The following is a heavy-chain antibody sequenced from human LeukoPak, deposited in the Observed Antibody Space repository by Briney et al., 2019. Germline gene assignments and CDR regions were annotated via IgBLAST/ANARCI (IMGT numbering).Heavy chain of an antibody. CDR3: AREGTVRWFDP. D-gene: IGHD1-14*01. CDR1: GGSISSSNW. V-gene: IGHV4-4*02. J-gene: IGHJ5*02. Sequence: PSGTLSLTCAVSGGSISSSNWWSWVRQPPGKGLEWIGEIYHSGSTNYSPSLKSRVTMSVDTSKNEFSLKLSSVTAADTAIFYCAREGTVRWFDPWGQGTLVTVSS. CDR2: IYHSGST.